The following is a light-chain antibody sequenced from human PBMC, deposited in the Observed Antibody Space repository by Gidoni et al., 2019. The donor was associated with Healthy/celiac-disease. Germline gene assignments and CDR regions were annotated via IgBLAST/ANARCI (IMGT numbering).Light chain of an antibody. J-gene: IGKJ4*01. Sequence: DSVMTQSPLSLPVTPGEPASISYRSSQSLLHSNGYNYLDWYLQKPGQSPPLLIYLGSNRASGVPDRFSGSGSGTDFTLKISRVEAEDVGVYYCMQALQTPLTFGGGTKVEIK. V-gene: IGKV2-28*01. CDR3: MQALQTPLT. CDR2: LGS. CDR1: QSLLHSNGYNY.